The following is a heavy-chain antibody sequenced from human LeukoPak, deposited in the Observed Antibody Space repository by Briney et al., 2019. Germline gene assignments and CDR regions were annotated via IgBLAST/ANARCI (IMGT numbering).Heavy chain of an antibody. CDR3: AKDDAWLRFGE. J-gene: IGHJ4*02. CDR1: GFTFSSYA. CDR2: VSGSGTYT. V-gene: IGHV3-23*01. D-gene: IGHD3-10*01. Sequence: GGSLRLSCAASGFTFSSYAMSWVRQAPGKGLEWVSGVSGSGTYTYYADSVKGRFTISRDNSKNTLYLEVISLTAEDTAVYYCAKDDAWLRFGEWSQGTLVTVSS.